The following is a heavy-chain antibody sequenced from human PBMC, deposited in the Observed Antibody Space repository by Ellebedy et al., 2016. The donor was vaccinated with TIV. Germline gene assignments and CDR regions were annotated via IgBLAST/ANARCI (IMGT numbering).Heavy chain of an antibody. CDR2: RFASGST. J-gene: IGHJ4*02. CDR3: ARSADGYNLLYYFDY. V-gene: IGHV4-4*07. Sequence: MPSETLSLTCTVSGGSITSNYWSWIRMPDGKGLEWIGSRFASGSTDYNPSLNSRVTLSVDTSKNQFYLKLTSVTAADTAVYYCARSADGYNLLYYFDYWGQGTLVTVSS. CDR1: GGSITSNY. D-gene: IGHD1-14*01.